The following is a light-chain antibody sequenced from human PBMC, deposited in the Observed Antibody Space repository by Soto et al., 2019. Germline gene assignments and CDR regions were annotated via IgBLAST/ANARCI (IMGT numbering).Light chain of an antibody. CDR1: HSDIGAGYG. V-gene: IGLV1-40*01. CDR2: DTT. J-gene: IGLJ2*01. Sequence: QLVLTQPPSVTGAPGQRVTISCTGSHSDIGAGYGVHWYQQFPHSAPKLLIYDTTNRPSGVPDRFSGSRSGTSASLAITGLQAGVGADYSGRSFDSSRIVLLFGGGTKFTAL. CDR3: RSFDSSRIVLL.